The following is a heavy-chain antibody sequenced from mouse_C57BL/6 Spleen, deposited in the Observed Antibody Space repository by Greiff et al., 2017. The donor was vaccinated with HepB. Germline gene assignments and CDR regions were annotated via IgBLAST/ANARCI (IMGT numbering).Heavy chain of an antibody. J-gene: IGHJ4*01. CDR3: ARSWSGSSPYYYAMDY. D-gene: IGHD1-1*01. CDR1: GYTFTNYW. CDR2: IYPGGGYT. Sequence: QVQLQQSGAELVRPGTSVKMSCKASGYTFTNYWIGWAKQRPGHGLEWIGDIYPGGGYTNYNEKFKGKATLTADKSSSTAYMQFSSLTSEDSAIYYCARSWSGSSPYYYAMDYWGQGTSVTVSS. V-gene: IGHV1-63*01.